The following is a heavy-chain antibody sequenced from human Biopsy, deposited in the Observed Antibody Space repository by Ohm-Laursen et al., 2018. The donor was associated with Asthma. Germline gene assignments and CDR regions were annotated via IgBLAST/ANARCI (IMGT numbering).Heavy chain of an antibody. CDR1: GFTFSSSA. V-gene: IGHV3-23*01. CDR3: AKRRGYSGHDNDY. CDR2: ITGSGGTT. J-gene: IGHJ4*02. D-gene: IGHD5-12*01. Sequence: GSLRLSCTASGFTFSSSAMSWVRQAPGKGLERVSAITGSGGTTYYADSVRGRFTISRDNSKNTLYLQMNSLRTEDTAVYYCAKRRGYSGHDNDYWGQGTLVSVSS.